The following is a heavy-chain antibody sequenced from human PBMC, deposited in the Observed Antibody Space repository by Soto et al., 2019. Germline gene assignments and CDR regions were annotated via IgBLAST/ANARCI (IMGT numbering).Heavy chain of an antibody. CDR1: GFTFSSYW. D-gene: IGHD2-8*01. CDR2: INQDGSAQ. J-gene: IGHJ4*02. V-gene: IGHV3-7*01. CDR3: ARDQGALSTNPRFDC. Sequence: EVQLVESGGGLVQPGESLRLSCAASGFTFSSYWMSWVRQAPGKGLEWVANINQDGSAQYYVDSVKGRFTIPRDNAKNSLYLQMNSLRAEATAVYYCARDQGALSTNPRFDCWGQGTLVTVSS.